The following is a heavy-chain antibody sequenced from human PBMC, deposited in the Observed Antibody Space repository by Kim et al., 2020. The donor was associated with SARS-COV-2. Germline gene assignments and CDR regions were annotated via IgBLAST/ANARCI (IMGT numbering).Heavy chain of an antibody. D-gene: IGHD3-10*01. CDR2: TYYRSKWYN. Sequence: SQTLSLTCAISGDSVSSNSAAWNWIRQSPSRGLEWLGRTYYRSKWYNDYAVSVKSRITINPDTSKNQFSLQLNSVTPEDTAVYYCARDGPGSYRRSNYYYYGMDVWGQGTTVTVSS. CDR3: ARDGPGSYRRSNYYYYGMDV. V-gene: IGHV6-1*01. J-gene: IGHJ6*02. CDR1: GDSVSSNSAA.